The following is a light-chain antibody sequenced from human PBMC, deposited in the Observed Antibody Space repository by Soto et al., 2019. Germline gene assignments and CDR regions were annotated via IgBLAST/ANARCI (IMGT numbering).Light chain of an antibody. CDR1: SSDVGGYNY. Sequence: QSVLTQPPSASGSPGQSVTISCTGTSSDVGGYNYVSWYQQHPGKAPKLMIYEVSKRPSGVPDRFSGSKSGNTASLTVSGLQAEDEADYYCSSYAGINNLGVFGGGTKVTVL. CDR2: EVS. CDR3: SSYAGINNLGV. V-gene: IGLV2-8*01. J-gene: IGLJ2*01.